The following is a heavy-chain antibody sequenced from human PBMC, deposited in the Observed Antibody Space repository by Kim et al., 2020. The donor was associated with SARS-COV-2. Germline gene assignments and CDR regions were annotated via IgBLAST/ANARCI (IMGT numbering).Heavy chain of an antibody. V-gene: IGHV3-21*01. CDR3: ARDRAQPIPSLYYYGMDV. CDR1: GFTFSSYS. J-gene: IGHJ6*02. D-gene: IGHD2-2*02. Sequence: GGSLRLSCAASGFTFSSYSMNWVRQAPGKGLEWVSSISSSSSYIYYADSVKGRFTISRDNAKNSLYLQMNSLRAEDTAVYYCARDRAQPIPSLYYYGMDVWGQGTTVTVSS. CDR2: ISSSSSYI.